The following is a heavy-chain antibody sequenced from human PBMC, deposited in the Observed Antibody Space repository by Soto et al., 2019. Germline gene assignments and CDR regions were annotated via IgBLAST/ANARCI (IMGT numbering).Heavy chain of an antibody. CDR1: GYTFTSYA. CDR3: ARSIVVVTAADY. V-gene: IGHV1-3*01. J-gene: IGHJ4*02. Sequence: ASVKVSCKASGYTFTSYAMHWVRQAPGQRLEWMGWINAGNGNTKYSQKFQGRVTISRDTSASTAYMELSSLRSEDTAVYYCARSIVVVTAADYWGQGTLVTVSS. CDR2: INAGNGNT. D-gene: IGHD2-21*02.